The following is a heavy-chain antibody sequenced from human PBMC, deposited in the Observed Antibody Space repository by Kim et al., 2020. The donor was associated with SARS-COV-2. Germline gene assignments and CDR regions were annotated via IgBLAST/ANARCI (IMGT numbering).Heavy chain of an antibody. CDR3: ATASGSYQPDWFDP. V-gene: IGHV1-24*01. CDR2: FDPEDGET. D-gene: IGHD1-26*01. CDR1: GYTLTELS. J-gene: IGHJ5*02. Sequence: ASVKVSCKVSGYTLTELSMHWVRQAPGKGLEWMGGFDPEDGETIYAQKFQGRVTMTEDTSTDTAYMELSSLRSEDTAVYYCATASGSYQPDWFDPWGQGTLVTVSS.